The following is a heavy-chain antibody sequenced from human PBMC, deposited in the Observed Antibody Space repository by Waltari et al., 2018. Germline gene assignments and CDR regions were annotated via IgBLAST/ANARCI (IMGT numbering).Heavy chain of an antibody. V-gene: IGHV3-30*03. Sequence: KGPEWVAVISYDGRRKEYADSVKGRFTISRDDSKSTLYLEMDNLRAEDTAMYYCARDGRYCDAYVCHIFWAYDFWGQGTVVTVSS. CDR2: ISYDGRRK. J-gene: IGHJ3*01. D-gene: IGHD3-9*01. CDR3: ARDGRYCDAYVCHIFWAYDF.